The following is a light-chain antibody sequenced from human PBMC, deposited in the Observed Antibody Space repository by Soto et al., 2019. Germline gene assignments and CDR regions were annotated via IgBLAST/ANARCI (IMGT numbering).Light chain of an antibody. J-gene: IGLJ1*01. CDR3: SSFTTSYFYV. Sequence: QSALTQPASVSGSPGQSITISCTGTGSDIGAYNYVSRYQQHPGKAPKLIIYGVTHRPSGVSTRFSASKSAYTASLTISGLQAEDEADYYCSSFTTSYFYVFGPGTKLTVL. CDR2: GVT. CDR1: GSDIGAYNY. V-gene: IGLV2-14*01.